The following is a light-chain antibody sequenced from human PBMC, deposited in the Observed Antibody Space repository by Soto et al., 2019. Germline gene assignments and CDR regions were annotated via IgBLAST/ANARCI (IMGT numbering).Light chain of an antibody. Sequence: QPVLTQSPSASASLGASVKLTCTLSSGHSSYTIAWHQQQPDKGPRYLMKLDSDGSHRKGDGIPDRFSGSSSGTERYLTISSLQSEDEADYYCQTWATGPDWVFGGGTKLTVL. J-gene: IGLJ3*02. CDR1: SGHSSYT. V-gene: IGLV4-69*01. CDR3: QTWATGPDWV. CDR2: LDSDGSH.